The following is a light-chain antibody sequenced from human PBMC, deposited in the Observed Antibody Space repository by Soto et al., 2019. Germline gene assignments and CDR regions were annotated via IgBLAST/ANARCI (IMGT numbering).Light chain of an antibody. Sequence: EVVMTQSPATLSVSPGERATLSCRASQSVSNNLAWYQQKPGQAPRLLIYGASTRATGVSARFSGSGSGTGFTLTINSLQSEDFAVYYCQQYNLWPLTFGGGTRVEIK. CDR1: QSVSNN. CDR3: QQYNLWPLT. J-gene: IGKJ4*01. V-gene: IGKV3-15*01. CDR2: GAS.